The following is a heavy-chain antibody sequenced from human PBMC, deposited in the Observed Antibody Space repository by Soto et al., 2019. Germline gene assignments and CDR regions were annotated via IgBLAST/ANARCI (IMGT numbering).Heavy chain of an antibody. CDR3: AREGGITIFGVVTEYYYYGMDV. CDR1: GCPFSSYS. CDR2: ISSSSSTI. J-gene: IGHJ6*02. D-gene: IGHD3-3*01. Sequence: PGGSLRLSCAASGCPFSSYSMNWVRQAPGKGLEWVSYISSSSSTIYYADSVKGRFTISRDNAKNSLYLQMNSLRDEDTAVYYCAREGGITIFGVVTEYYYYGMDVWGQGTTVTVSS. V-gene: IGHV3-48*02.